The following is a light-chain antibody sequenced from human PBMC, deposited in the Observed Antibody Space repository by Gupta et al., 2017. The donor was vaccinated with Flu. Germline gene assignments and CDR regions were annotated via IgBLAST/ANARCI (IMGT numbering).Light chain of an antibody. V-gene: IGLV5-45*02. J-gene: IGLJ1*01. CDR1: SGINVDTYR. CDR3: VIWHSSAYV. Sequence: QAVLTQPSSLSASPGASARLTCTLRSGINVDTYRIYWYQQKPGSPPQFPLRYKSDSDQQQGFGVPSRFAGSKDASDNEGILLISGLRSEDEADYYCVIWHSSAYVFGAGTKVTVL. CDR2: YKSDSDQ.